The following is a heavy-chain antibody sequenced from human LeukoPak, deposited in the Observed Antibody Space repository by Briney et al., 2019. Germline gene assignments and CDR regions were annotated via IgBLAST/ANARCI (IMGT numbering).Heavy chain of an antibody. Sequence: SETLSLTCTVSGASINKDYWAWIRQPAGKGLEWIGRIHPSGITHQNPSLRGRVTMSIDASKNQFSLNLSSVTAADTAVYYCARETGSGSYSFGYWGQGTLVTVSS. CDR1: GASINKDY. J-gene: IGHJ4*02. D-gene: IGHD3-10*01. CDR3: ARETGSGSYSFGY. V-gene: IGHV4-4*07. CDR2: IHPSGIT.